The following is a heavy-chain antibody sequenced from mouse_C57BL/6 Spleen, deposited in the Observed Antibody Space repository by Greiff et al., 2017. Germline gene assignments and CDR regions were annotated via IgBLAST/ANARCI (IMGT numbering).Heavy chain of an antibody. J-gene: IGHJ3*01. D-gene: IGHD3-2*02. V-gene: IGHV3-8*01. CDR2: ISYSGST. Sequence: DVKLQESGPGLAKPSQTLSLTCSVTGYSITSDYWNWFRKFPGNKLEYMGYISYSGSTYYNPSLKSRISITRDTSKNQYYLQLNSVTTEDTATYYCARGSGPFGYWGQGTLVTVSA. CDR3: ARGSGPFGY. CDR1: GYSITSDY.